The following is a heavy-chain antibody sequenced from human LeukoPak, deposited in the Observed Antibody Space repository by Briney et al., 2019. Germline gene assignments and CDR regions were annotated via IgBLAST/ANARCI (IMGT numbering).Heavy chain of an antibody. J-gene: IGHJ1*01. CDR1: GFTFSDYY. V-gene: IGHV3-11*01. CDR2: ISSSGSTI. D-gene: IGHD2-2*02. Sequence: GGSLRLSCAASGFTFSDYYMSWIRQAPGKGLEWVSYISSSGSTIYYADSVKGRFTISRDNAKNSLYLQMNSLRAEDTAVYYCAREGYRSSTSCYTPGYFQHWGQGTLVTVSS. CDR3: AREGYRSSTSCYTPGYFQH.